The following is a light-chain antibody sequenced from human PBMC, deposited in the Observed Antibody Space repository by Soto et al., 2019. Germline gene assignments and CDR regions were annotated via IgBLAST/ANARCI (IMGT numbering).Light chain of an antibody. Sequence: EIVMIQSPLSLPVTPGEAASISCRPSQSLLYTNGYNYLDWYLQKPGQSPQLLIYLGSNRAPGVPDRFSGSGSGTDFKLKISRVEAEDVGVYYCMQSLQDVTFGQGTRLEIK. CDR2: LGS. V-gene: IGKV2-28*01. CDR1: QSLLYTNGYNY. CDR3: MQSLQDVT. J-gene: IGKJ5*01.